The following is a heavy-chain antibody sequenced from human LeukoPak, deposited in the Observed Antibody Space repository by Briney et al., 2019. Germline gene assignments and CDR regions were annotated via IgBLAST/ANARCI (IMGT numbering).Heavy chain of an antibody. J-gene: IGHJ6*02. Sequence: SETLSLTCTVSGGSISSYYWSWIRQPAGKGLEWIGRIYTSGSTNYNPSLKSRVTMSVDTSKNQFSLELSSVTAADTAVYYCARDRIAAAGYYYYYYGMDVWGQGTTVTVSS. V-gene: IGHV4-4*07. D-gene: IGHD6-13*01. CDR2: IYTSGST. CDR3: ARDRIAAAGYYYYYYGMDV. CDR1: GGSISSYY.